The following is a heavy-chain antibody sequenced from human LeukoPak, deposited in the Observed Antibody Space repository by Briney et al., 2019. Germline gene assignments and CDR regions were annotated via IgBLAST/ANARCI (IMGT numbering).Heavy chain of an antibody. CDR1: GFTFSSYA. J-gene: IGHJ6*02. Sequence: PGGSLRLSCAASGFTFSSYAMHWVRQAPGKGLKWVAVISYEGSDKYYADSVKGRFTISRDNSKNTLYLQMHSLRADDPAVYYCASDNRLLWFGELYRYYYYGMDVWGQGPTVTVSS. V-gene: IGHV3-30*04. CDR2: ISYEGSDK. D-gene: IGHD3-10*01. CDR3: ASDNRLLWFGELYRYYYYGMDV.